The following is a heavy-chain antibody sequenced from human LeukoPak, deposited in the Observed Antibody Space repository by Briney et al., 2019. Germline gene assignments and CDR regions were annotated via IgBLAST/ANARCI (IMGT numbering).Heavy chain of an antibody. CDR2: ISGSGGST. J-gene: IGHJ1*01. CDR3: AKDPEDYDILTGYYRSDAYFQH. V-gene: IGHV3-23*01. D-gene: IGHD3-9*01. Sequence: GGSLRLSCAASGFTFSSYAMSWVRQAPGKGLEWVSAISGSGGSTYYADSVKGRFTISRDNSKDTLYLQMNNLRAEDTAVYYCAKDPEDYDILTGYYRSDAYFQHWGQGTLVTVSS. CDR1: GFTFSSYA.